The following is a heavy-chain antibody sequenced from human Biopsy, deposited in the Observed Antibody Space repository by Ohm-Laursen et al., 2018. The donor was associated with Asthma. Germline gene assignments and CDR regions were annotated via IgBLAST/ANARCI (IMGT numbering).Heavy chain of an antibody. CDR2: IYSGGTS. Sequence: SLRLSCAASGFDFSDYTMNRVRQPPGKGLEWVSVIYSGGTSHTADSVRGRFTISRDFSKNTLHLQMHSLRAEDTAVYYCARGDSSNWSHYYFDYWGQGTLVTVSS. J-gene: IGHJ4*02. CDR3: ARGDSSNWSHYYFDY. V-gene: IGHV3-53*01. D-gene: IGHD3-22*01. CDR1: GFDFSDYT.